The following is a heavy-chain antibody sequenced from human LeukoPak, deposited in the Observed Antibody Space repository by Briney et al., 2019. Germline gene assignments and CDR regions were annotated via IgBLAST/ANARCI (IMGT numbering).Heavy chain of an antibody. D-gene: IGHD6-19*01. CDR1: GGSISSYY. J-gene: IGHJ5*02. CDR3: ARSSWYSSGWYWFDP. V-gene: IGHV4-4*09. CDR2: IYTSGST. Sequence: SETLSLTCTVSGGSISSYYWSWIRQPPGKGLEWIGYIYTSGSTNYNPSLKSRVTISVDTSKYQFSLKLSSVTAADAAVYYCARSSWYSSGWYWFDPWGQGTLVTVSS.